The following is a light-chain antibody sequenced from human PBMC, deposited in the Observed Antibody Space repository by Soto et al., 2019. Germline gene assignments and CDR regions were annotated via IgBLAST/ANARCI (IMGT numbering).Light chain of an antibody. CDR1: QSVSSN. Sequence: EIVMTQSPATLSVSPWERATLSCRASQSVSSNLAWYLQKPGQAPRLLMYGASTRATGIPARFRGSGSGTAFTLTISSLHSEDFAVYYCQQYNNWPLTFGGGTKVEIK. CDR3: QQYNNWPLT. V-gene: IGKV3-15*01. J-gene: IGKJ4*01. CDR2: GAS.